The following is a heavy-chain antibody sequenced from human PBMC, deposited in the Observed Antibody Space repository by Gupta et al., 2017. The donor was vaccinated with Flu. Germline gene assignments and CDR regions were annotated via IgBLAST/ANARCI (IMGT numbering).Heavy chain of an antibody. D-gene: IGHD6-6*01. J-gene: IGHJ5*02. V-gene: IGHV3-7*01. CDR2: IDHNGGEK. CDR3: AKYGERGSSGRFDL. CDR1: GFPFSFYW. Sequence: QLVESGGGLVQPGGSLRLSCAASGFPFSFYWMTWVRQAPGKGLEWVANIDHNGGEKNYVDSVKGRFTISRDNAKNSLSLQMNSLRAEDTAVYYCAKYGERGSSGRFDLWGQGIMVTVSP.